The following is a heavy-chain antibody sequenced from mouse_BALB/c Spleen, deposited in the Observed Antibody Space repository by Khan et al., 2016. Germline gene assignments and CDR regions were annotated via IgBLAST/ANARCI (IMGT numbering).Heavy chain of an antibody. D-gene: IGHD2-4*01. Sequence: QVQLKESGPGLVAPSQSLSITCTVSGFSLTGFSVNWVRQPPGKGLEWLGVIWGDGSTDYNSALKSRLSFSKADSKSQVFLKMNSLQTDDTARYFCASYYDYDGGFAYWGQGTLVTVSA. CDR2: IWGDGST. CDR1: GFSLTGFS. V-gene: IGHV2-6-7*01. CDR3: ASYYDYDGGFAY. J-gene: IGHJ3*01.